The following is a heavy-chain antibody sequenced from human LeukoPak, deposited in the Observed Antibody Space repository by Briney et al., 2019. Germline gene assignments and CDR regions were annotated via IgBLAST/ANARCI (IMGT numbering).Heavy chain of an antibody. Sequence: PGGSLRLSCAASGFTLSNYAMHWVRQAPGKGLEWVAVISYDGSNKYHADSVKGRFTISRDNSKNRLYLQMNTLRAEDTAIYYCAKDRTVGASYWYFDLWGRGTLVTVSS. CDR3: AKDRTVGASYWYFDL. CDR2: ISYDGSNK. D-gene: IGHD1-26*01. J-gene: IGHJ2*01. CDR1: GFTLSNYA. V-gene: IGHV3-30-3*01.